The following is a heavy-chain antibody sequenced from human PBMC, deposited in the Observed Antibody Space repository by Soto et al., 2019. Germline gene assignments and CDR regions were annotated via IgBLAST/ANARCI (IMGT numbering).Heavy chain of an antibody. J-gene: IGHJ6*02. Sequence: QLQLQESGSGLVKPSQTLSLTCAVSGGSISSGGYSWSWIRQPPGNGLEWVGDIFHSGSTYYTPLLKSRVTITVDRSKNQFSLKLSSVAAADTAVYYCARGCYISNYYYYYGMDVWGQGTTVTVSS. V-gene: IGHV4-30-2*01. CDR3: ARGCYISNYYYYYGMDV. CDR1: GGSISSGGYS. D-gene: IGHD2-15*01. CDR2: IFHSGST.